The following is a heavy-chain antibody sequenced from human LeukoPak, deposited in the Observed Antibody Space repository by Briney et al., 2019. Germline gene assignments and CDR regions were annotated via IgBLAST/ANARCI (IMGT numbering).Heavy chain of an antibody. D-gene: IGHD3-3*01. CDR3: ARDPLGYYDFWSGYYPGEGDYFDY. J-gene: IGHJ4*02. CDR1: GFTFSSYW. CDR2: IKQDGSEK. Sequence: GGSLRLSCAASGFTFSSYWMSWVRQAPGKGLEWVANIKQDGSEKYYVDSVKGRFTISRDNAKNSLYLQMNSLRAEDTAVYYCARDPLGYYDFWSGYYPGEGDYFDYWGQGTLVTVSS. V-gene: IGHV3-7*01.